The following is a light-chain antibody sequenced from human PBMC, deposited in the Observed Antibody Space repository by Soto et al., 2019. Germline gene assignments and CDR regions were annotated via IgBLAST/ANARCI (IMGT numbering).Light chain of an antibody. V-gene: IGKV3-20*01. Sequence: EIVLTQSPGTLSLSPGERATLSCRASQSFSSSYLAWYQQKPGQAPRLLIYGASGRTTGIPDRISGSGSGTDFTLTISSLEPEDFAVYYCQHYGSALFTFGPGTKVDVK. J-gene: IGKJ3*01. CDR1: QSFSSSY. CDR3: QHYGSALFT. CDR2: GAS.